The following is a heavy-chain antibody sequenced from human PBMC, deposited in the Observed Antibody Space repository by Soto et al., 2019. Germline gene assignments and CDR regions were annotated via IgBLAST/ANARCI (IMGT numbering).Heavy chain of an antibody. V-gene: IGHV4-59*01. CDR3: ARDPPQVTFGGVIVVP. D-gene: IGHD3-16*02. Sequence: SETLSLTCTVSGGSISSYYWSWIRQPPGKGLEWIGYIYYSGSTNYNPSLKSRVTISVDTSKNQFSLKLSSVTAADTAVYYCARDPPQVTFGGVIVVPWGQGTLVTVSS. CDR1: GGSISSYY. CDR2: IYYSGST. J-gene: IGHJ5*02.